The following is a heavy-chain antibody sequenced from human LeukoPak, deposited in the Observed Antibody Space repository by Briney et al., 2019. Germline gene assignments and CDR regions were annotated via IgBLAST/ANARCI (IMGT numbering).Heavy chain of an antibody. V-gene: IGHV4-59*01. CDR3: ARAGQWFDP. CDR2: IYSSGTT. CDR1: GGSITYYY. Sequence: SETLSLACTASGGSITYYYWSWIRQPPGKGLEWIGYIYSSGTTTYNPSLKSRVTISVDTSKNQFSLKVFSVTAADTAVYYCARAGQWFDPWGQGTLVTVSS. J-gene: IGHJ5*02.